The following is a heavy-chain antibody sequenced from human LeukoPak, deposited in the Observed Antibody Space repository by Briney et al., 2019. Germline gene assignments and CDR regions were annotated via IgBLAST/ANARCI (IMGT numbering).Heavy chain of an antibody. CDR1: GCTFTGYY. CDR2: INPNSGGT. Sequence: GASVKVSCKASGCTFTGYYMHWVRQAPGQGLEWMGWINPNSGGTNYAQKFQGWVTMTRDTSISTAYMELSRLRSDDTAVYYCARGGGNYDILTGYYPFDYWGQGTLVTVSS. V-gene: IGHV1-2*04. D-gene: IGHD3-9*01. J-gene: IGHJ4*02. CDR3: ARGGGNYDILTGYYPFDY.